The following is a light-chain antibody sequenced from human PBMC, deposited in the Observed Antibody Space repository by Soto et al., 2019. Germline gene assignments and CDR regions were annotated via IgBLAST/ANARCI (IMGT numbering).Light chain of an antibody. J-gene: IGLJ2*01. CDR3: QSYDSSLSGSVV. CDR1: SSNIGAGND. CDR2: GNS. Sequence: QSVLTQPPSVSGAPGQRVTISCTGSSSNIGAGNDVHWYQQLPATAPKLLIYGNSNRPSGVPDRFSGSKPGTSASLAITGLQAEDEADYYCQSYDSSLSGSVVFGGGTQLTVL. V-gene: IGLV1-40*01.